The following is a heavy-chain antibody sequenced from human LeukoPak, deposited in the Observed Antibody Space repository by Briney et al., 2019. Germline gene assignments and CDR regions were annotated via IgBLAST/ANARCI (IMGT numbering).Heavy chain of an antibody. CDR2: IIPMLGKT. V-gene: IGHV1-69*04. D-gene: IGHD2-2*01. J-gene: IGHJ4*02. Sequence: ASVKVFCKAWGGTFHNYAVNWVREASGLGLEWMVRIIPMLGKTNSAQKFQERVTFTADKSTGTAYMELTHLRPDDTAVYFCARGLFGGFAAAPFDHWGQGTLVTVSP. CDR3: ARGLFGGFAAAPFDH. CDR1: GGTFHNYA.